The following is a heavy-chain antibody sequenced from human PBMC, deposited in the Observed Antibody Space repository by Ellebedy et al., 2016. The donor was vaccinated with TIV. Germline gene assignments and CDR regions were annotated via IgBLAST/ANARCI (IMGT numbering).Heavy chain of an antibody. V-gene: IGHV3-7*01. Sequence: GESLKISCTVSGFTFSNYWMTWVRQAPGKGLEWVANIKQDGSETYYVDSVKGRFAISRDNAKNSLYLQMNSLGDEDTAVYYCTRDQWLGRAYYFDIWGQGTLVTVSS. CDR3: TRDQWLGRAYYFDI. D-gene: IGHD6-19*01. CDR2: IKQDGSET. CDR1: GFTFSNYW. J-gene: IGHJ4*02.